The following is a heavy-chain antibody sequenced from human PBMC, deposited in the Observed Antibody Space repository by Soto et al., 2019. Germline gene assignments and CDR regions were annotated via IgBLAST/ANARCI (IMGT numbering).Heavy chain of an antibody. D-gene: IGHD2-15*01. J-gene: IGHJ2*01. CDR1: GCTFTNYG. V-gene: IGHV1-18*01. CDR3: ARCYCRVGSCYSCWHFDL. Sequence: QVQLVQSGSEVKKPGASVKVSCKAPGCTFTNYGMSWVRQAPGQGLDWMGWISGYNGNTNHAQNLQGRVTMTTDTSTKTAYMELRSLRSDDTAVYYCARCYCRVGSCYSCWHFDLWGRGALVTVSS. CDR2: ISGYNGNT.